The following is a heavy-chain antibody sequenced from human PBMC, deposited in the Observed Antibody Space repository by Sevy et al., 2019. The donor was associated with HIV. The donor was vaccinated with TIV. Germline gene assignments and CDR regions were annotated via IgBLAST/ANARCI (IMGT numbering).Heavy chain of an antibody. J-gene: IGHJ4*02. CDR1: GNSFTNNW. CDR2: IFPGNSDT. D-gene: IGHD2-15*01. Sequence: GESLKISCRGSGNSFTNNWIGWVRQMTGKALDWMGVIFPGNSDTRYSPSLQSQVTISADKSITTAYLHWNSLRASDTAIYYCVRVVAGEGHLDYWGQGTLVTVSS. CDR3: VRVVAGEGHLDY. V-gene: IGHV5-51*01.